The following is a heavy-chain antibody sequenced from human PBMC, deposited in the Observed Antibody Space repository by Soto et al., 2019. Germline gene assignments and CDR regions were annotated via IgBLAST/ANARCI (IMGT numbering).Heavy chain of an antibody. V-gene: IGHV4-31*03. CDR2: IYYSGST. J-gene: IGHJ5*02. CDR1: GGSISSGGYY. CDR3: ARGYCSSTICYIWDNWFDP. D-gene: IGHD2-2*02. Sequence: TSETLSLTCTVSGGSISSGGYYWSWIRQHPGKGLEWIGYIYYSGSTYYNPSLKSRVTISVDTSKNQFFLKLSSVTAADTAVYYCARGYCSSTICYIWDNWFDPWGQGTLVTVS.